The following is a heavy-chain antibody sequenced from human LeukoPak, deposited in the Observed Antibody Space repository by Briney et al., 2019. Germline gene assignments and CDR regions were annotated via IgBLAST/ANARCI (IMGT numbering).Heavy chain of an antibody. D-gene: IGHD4-17*01. J-gene: IGHJ6*02. CDR2: ISHSGDNT. CDR3: ARITYGDYASGMDV. CDR1: RFTFSNYA. Sequence: GGSLRLSCAASRFTFSNYAVSWVRLAPGKGLEWVSVISHSGDNTYYADSVKGRFTISRDSSKNMLFLQMNSLRAEDTAVYYCARITYGDYASGMDVWGQGTTVTVSS. V-gene: IGHV3-23*01.